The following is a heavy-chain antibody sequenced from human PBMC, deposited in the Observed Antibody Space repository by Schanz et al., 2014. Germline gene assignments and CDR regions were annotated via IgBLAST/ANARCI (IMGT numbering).Heavy chain of an antibody. Sequence: EVQLLESGGGLVQPGGSLRLSCAASGFTFSSYAMSWVRQAPGKGLEWVSTISASGGSTYYADSVKGRFTISRDNSKNILYLQMNSLRAEDTAVYYCAKARRKSNCSGGRCFHCSYYGMDVWGQGTTVTVSS. J-gene: IGHJ6*02. V-gene: IGHV3-23*01. D-gene: IGHD2-15*01. CDR1: GFTFSSYA. CDR2: ISASGGST. CDR3: AKARRKSNCSGGRCFHCSYYGMDV.